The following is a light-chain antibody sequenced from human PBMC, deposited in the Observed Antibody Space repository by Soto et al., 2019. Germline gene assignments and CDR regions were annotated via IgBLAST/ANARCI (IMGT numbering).Light chain of an antibody. CDR3: QQYQDLPWT. CDR2: GAS. Sequence: ELVMTQSLATLSVSPGGRATLSCRASQSISGTLPWYHQNPDQAPRLLSRGASTRAPGFPARFSGSGSGTDFTLTISSLQSEDFAVVYGQQYQDLPWTLGRGTKVDIK. V-gene: IGKV3-15*01. J-gene: IGKJ1*01. CDR1: QSISGT.